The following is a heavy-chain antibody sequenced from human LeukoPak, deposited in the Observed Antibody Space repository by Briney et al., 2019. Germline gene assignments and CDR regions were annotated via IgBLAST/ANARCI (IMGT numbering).Heavy chain of an antibody. J-gene: IGHJ4*02. V-gene: IGHV3-7*01. CDR1: GFTFSSYW. CDR2: IKQDGSEK. CDR3: AREQCSGGSCYSDY. D-gene: IGHD2-15*01. Sequence: GSLRLSCAASGFTFSSYWMSWVRQAPGKGLEWVANIKQDGSEKYYVDSVKGRFTISRDNAKNSLYLQMNSLRAEDTAVYYCAREQCSGGSCYSDYWGQGTLVTVSS.